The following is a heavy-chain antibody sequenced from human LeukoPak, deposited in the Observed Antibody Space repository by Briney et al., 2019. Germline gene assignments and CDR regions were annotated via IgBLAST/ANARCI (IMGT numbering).Heavy chain of an antibody. CDR3: ARGNWNALDY. V-gene: IGHV3-21*01. D-gene: IGHD1-20*01. CDR1: GFTFSSYS. Sequence: PGGSLRLSCAASGFTFSSYSMNWVRQAPGKGLEWVSSISSSSSYIYYADSVKGRFTISRDNAKNSLYLQMSSLRAEDTAVYYCARGNWNALDYWGQGTLVTVSS. J-gene: IGHJ4*02. CDR2: ISSSSSYI.